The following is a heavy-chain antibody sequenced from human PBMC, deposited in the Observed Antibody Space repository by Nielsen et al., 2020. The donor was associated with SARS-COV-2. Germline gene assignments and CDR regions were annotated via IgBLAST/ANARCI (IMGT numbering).Heavy chain of an antibody. CDR3: AREGRYSGYDGAYFDY. D-gene: IGHD5-12*01. J-gene: IGHJ4*02. CDR1: GFTFSSTW. Sequence: GGSLRLSCSASGFTFSSTWMDWVRQAPGQGLVWVSRINPSGSGTAYADSVKGRFAVSRDNAENSLYLQMNSLRAEDTAVYYCAREGRYSGYDGAYFDYWGQGTLVTVSS. V-gene: IGHV3-74*01. CDR2: INPSGSGT.